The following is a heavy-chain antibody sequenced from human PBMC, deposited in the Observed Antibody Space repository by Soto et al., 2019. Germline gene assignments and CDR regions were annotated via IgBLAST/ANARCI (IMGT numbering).Heavy chain of an antibody. Sequence: SETLSLTCTVSGASISRYYWSWIRQSPGKGLEWIGYLYNTGSTIYNPSLKSRVTISVDTSKNQFSLKMNSVTAADTAVYYCARVSEPVYYGLRGPDVYYYYGMDVWGQGTTVTVSS. V-gene: IGHV4-59*01. CDR3: ARVSEPVYYGLRGPDVYYYYGMDV. D-gene: IGHD3-10*01. CDR1: GASISRYY. J-gene: IGHJ6*02. CDR2: LYNTGST.